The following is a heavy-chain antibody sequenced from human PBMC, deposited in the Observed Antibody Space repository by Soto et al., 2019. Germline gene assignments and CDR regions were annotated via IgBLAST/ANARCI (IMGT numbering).Heavy chain of an antibody. CDR3: ARVVMTTAPASYYYGMDV. CDR1: GGTFSSYA. CDR2: IIPFIGTA. Sequence: QVQLVQSGAEVKKPGSSVTVSCKASGGTFSSYAISWVRQAPGQGLEWMGRIIPFIGTANYAQKFQGRVTITADEATSTAYMELTSLRSEDTAVYYCARVVMTTAPASYYYGMDVWGQGTTVTVSS. V-gene: IGHV1-69*18. D-gene: IGHD4-4*01. J-gene: IGHJ6*02.